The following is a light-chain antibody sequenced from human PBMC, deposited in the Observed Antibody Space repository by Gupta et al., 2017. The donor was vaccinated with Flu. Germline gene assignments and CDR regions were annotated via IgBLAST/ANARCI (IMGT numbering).Light chain of an antibody. CDR3: QTWGTGIWV. CDR2: LNSDGSH. Sequence: LLLPQSPSASASLGASVKLTCTLSSGHSSDAIAWHQQQPEKGPRYLMKLNSDGSHNKGDGIPDRFSGSSSGAERDLTISSLQAEDEADYYCQTWGTGIWVFGGGTKLTVL. V-gene: IGLV4-69*01. J-gene: IGLJ3*02. CDR1: SGHSSDA.